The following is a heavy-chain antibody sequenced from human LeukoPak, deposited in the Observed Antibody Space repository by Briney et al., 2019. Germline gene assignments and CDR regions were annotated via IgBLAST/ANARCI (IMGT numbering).Heavy chain of an antibody. Sequence: SQTLSLTCAISGDSVSSNSAAWNWIRLSPSRGLEWLGRTYYRSKWCNDYAVSVKSRITINPDTSKNQFSLQLNSVTPEDTAVYYCARSLAVAGTTFDFWGQGTLVTVSS. V-gene: IGHV6-1*01. CDR2: TYYRSKWCN. CDR3: ARSLAVAGTTFDF. CDR1: GDSVSSNSAA. J-gene: IGHJ4*02. D-gene: IGHD6-19*01.